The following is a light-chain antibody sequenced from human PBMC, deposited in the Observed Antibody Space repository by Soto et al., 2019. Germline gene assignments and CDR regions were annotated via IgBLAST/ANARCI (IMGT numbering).Light chain of an antibody. Sequence: DIQLTQSPSTLSAFVGDRVTISCRASQSISNWLAWYQQKPGQAPKLLIYKASTLESGVPSRFSGSGSGTDFTLTISTVQADDFATYYCQQYTTYCTFGPGTKVDIK. V-gene: IGKV1-5*03. CDR1: QSISNW. J-gene: IGKJ2*02. CDR3: QQYTTYCT. CDR2: KAS.